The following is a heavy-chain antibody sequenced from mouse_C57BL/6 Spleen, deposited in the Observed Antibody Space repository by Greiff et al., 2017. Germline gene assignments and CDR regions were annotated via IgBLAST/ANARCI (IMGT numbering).Heavy chain of an antibody. Sequence: EVKLMASEGGLVQPGSSMKLSCTASGFTFSDYYMAWVRQVPEKGLEWVANINYDGSSTYYLDSLKSRFIISRDNAKNILYLQMSSLKSEDTATYYCARAGYDSYWYFDVWGTGTTVTVSS. D-gene: IGHD2-2*01. V-gene: IGHV5-16*01. CDR1: GFTFSDYY. J-gene: IGHJ1*03. CDR3: ARAGYDSYWYFDV. CDR2: INYDGSST.